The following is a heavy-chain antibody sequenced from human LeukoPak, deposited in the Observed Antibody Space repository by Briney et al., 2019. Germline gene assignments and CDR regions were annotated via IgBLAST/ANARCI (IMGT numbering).Heavy chain of an antibody. CDR3: ATILGPYCNNIACADY. J-gene: IGHJ4*02. D-gene: IGHD2/OR15-2a*01. CDR1: GGTFSSYA. Sequence: ASVKVSCKASGGTFSSYAISWVRQAPGQGLEWMGGIIPIFGTANYAQKFQGRVTITADESTSTAYMELSSLRSEDTAVYYCATILGPYCNNIACADYWGQGMLVTVSS. V-gene: IGHV1-69*13. CDR2: IIPIFGTA.